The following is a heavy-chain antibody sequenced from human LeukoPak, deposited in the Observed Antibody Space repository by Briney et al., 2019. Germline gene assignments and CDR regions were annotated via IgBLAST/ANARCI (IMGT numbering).Heavy chain of an antibody. J-gene: IGHJ4*02. CDR1: GGSISSDY. CDR3: ARVRDRSGYFYDFDY. Sequence: SETLSLTCTVSGGSISSDYWTWIRQPPGKGLEWIGYIHYTGSTNYNPSLKSRVTISVDTSKNQFSLKLSSVTAADTAVYYCARVRDRSGYFYDFDYWGQGTLVTVSS. V-gene: IGHV4-59*01. D-gene: IGHD3-22*01. CDR2: IHYTGST.